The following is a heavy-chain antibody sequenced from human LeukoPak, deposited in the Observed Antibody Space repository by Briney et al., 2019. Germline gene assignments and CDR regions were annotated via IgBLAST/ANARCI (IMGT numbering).Heavy chain of an antibody. CDR3: ARPPLPYYYDSSGTKGYAFDI. V-gene: IGHV1-69*05. CDR2: IIPILGTA. CDR1: GGTFSSYA. D-gene: IGHD3-22*01. J-gene: IGHJ3*02. Sequence: GASVKVSCKASGGTFSSYAISWVRQAPGQGLEWMGGIIPILGTANYAQKFQGRVTITTDESTSTAYMELSSLRSEDTAVYYCARPPLPYYYDSSGTKGYAFDIWGQGTMVTVSS.